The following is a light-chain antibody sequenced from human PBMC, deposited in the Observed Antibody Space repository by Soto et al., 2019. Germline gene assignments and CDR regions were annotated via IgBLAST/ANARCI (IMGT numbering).Light chain of an antibody. Sequence: DIQLTQSPSLLSASVGDRVTITCRASQGISTYLAWYQQKPGKAPQLLIYDASTLERGVPSRFSGSGSGTEFSLTIISLQPEDFATYYCQQLNGYLALTFGGGTTVEIK. CDR2: DAS. J-gene: IGKJ4*01. CDR1: QGISTY. V-gene: IGKV1-9*01. CDR3: QQLNGYLALT.